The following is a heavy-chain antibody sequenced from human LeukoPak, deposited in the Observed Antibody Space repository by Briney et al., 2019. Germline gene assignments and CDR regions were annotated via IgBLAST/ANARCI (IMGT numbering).Heavy chain of an antibody. D-gene: IGHD3-10*01. CDR2: INPSGGST. Sequence: ASVKVSCKASGYTFTSYYMHWVRQAPGQGLEWMGIINPSGGSTSYAQKFQGRVTMTRDMSTSTVYMELSGLRSEDTAVYYCARSRPGTRGRYYMDVWGKGTTVTVSS. CDR1: GYTFTSYY. J-gene: IGHJ6*03. CDR3: ARSRPGTRGRYYMDV. V-gene: IGHV1-46*01.